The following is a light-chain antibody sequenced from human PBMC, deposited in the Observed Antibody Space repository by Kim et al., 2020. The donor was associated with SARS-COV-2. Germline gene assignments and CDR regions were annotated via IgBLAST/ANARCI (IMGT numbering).Light chain of an antibody. Sequence: GQSFAVSCTGTSSDVGSYNLVSWYQHHPGKAPKLMIYEVSKRPSGVSNRFSGSKSGNMASLTISGLQAEDEADYYCCSYAGSSTYVFGGGTQLTVL. J-gene: IGLJ2*01. V-gene: IGLV2-23*02. CDR3: CSYAGSSTYV. CDR1: SSDVGSYNL. CDR2: EVS.